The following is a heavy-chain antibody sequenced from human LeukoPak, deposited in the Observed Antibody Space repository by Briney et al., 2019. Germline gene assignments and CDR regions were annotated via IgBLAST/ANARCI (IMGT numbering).Heavy chain of an antibody. Sequence: GRSLRLSCAASGFTFSSYAMHWVRQAPGKGLEWVAVISYDGSNKYYADSVKGRFTISRDNSNNTLYLQMNSLRAEDTAVYYCAKGRSYYDAAYWGQGTLVTVSS. D-gene: IGHD1-26*01. CDR2: ISYDGSNK. CDR1: GFTFSSYA. CDR3: AKGRSYYDAAY. V-gene: IGHV3-30*07. J-gene: IGHJ4*02.